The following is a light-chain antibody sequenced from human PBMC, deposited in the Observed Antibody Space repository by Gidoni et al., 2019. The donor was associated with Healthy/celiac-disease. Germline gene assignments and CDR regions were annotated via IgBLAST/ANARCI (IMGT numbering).Light chain of an antibody. J-gene: IGKJ4*01. CDR1: QSVSSH. V-gene: IGKV3-11*01. CDR2: DAS. Sequence: ELVLTQSPATLSLSPGERATLSCSASQSVSSHLAWYQQKPGQAPRLLIDDASNRATGIPARFSGSGSGTDLTLTISSLEPEDFAVYYCQKRSNWLTFGGGTKVEIK. CDR3: QKRSNWLT.